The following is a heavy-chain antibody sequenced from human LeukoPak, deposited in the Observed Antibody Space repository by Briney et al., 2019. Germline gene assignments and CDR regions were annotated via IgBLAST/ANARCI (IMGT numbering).Heavy chain of an antibody. J-gene: IGHJ4*02. V-gene: IGHV4-31*03. CDR3: ARATGTMVRGGHDY. Sequence: PSETLSLTCTVSGVSISNAGYYWSWIRQHPGKGLEWIGYIYYSGITYYNPSLKSRLTMSVDTSKTQFSLRLSSVTAADTAVYYCARATGTMVRGGHDYWGQGTLVTVSS. D-gene: IGHD3-10*01. CDR2: IYYSGIT. CDR1: GVSISNAGYY.